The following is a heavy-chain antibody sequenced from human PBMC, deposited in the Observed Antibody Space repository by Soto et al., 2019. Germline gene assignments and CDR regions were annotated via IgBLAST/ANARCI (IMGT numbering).Heavy chain of an antibody. CDR3: AKDRATVVTPYYFDY. CDR1: GFTFSSYG. CDR2: ISYDGSNK. D-gene: IGHD4-17*01. Sequence: QVQLVESGGGVVQPGRSLRLSCAASGFTFSSYGMHWVRQAPGKGLEWVAVISYDGSNKYYADSVKGRFTISRDNSKNTLYLQMNSLRAEDTAVYYCAKDRATVVTPYYFDYWGQGTLVTVSS. J-gene: IGHJ4*02. V-gene: IGHV3-30*18.